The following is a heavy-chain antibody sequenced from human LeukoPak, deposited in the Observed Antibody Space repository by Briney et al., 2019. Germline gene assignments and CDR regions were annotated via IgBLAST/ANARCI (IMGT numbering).Heavy chain of an antibody. CDR1: GGSINSYL. D-gene: IGHD4-17*01. Sequence: PSETLSLTCTVSGGSINSYLWSWIRQPPGKGLEWIGYIYYSGSTNYNPSLKSRVTISVDTSKNQFSLKVSSVTAADTAVYYCAREILRYMDVWGKGTTVTVSS. V-gene: IGHV4-59*01. CDR2: IYYSGST. CDR3: AREILRYMDV. J-gene: IGHJ6*03.